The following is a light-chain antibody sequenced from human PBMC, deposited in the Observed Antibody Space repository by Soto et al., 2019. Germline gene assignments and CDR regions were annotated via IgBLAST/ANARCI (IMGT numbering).Light chain of an antibody. V-gene: IGKV1-39*01. J-gene: IGKJ5*01. CDR3: QQSYSTLFT. CDR1: QSISSY. CDR2: AAS. Sequence: DIQMTQSPSSLSASVGDRVTITCRASQSISSYLNWYQQKPGKAPKXLIYAASSLQSGVPSRFSGSGSGTDLTITISSLKPEDFETYYGQQSYSTLFTFGQGTRLEIK.